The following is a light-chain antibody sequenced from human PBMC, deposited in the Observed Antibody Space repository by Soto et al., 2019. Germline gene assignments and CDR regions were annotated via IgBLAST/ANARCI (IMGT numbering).Light chain of an antibody. CDR1: QGISSY. CDR3: QQYYSYPAYT. CDR2: AAS. J-gene: IGKJ2*01. Sequence: AIRMTQSPSSFSASTGDRVTITCRASQGISSYLAWYQQKPGKAPKLLIYAASTLQSGVPSRFSGSGSGTDFTLTISCLQSEDFATDYCQQYYSYPAYTFGQGTKLEIK. V-gene: IGKV1-8*01.